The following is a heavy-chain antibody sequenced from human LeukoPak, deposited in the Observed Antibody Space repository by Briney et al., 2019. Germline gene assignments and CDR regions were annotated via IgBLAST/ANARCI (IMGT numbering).Heavy chain of an antibody. CDR1: GFTFSSFG. Sequence: GGSLRLSCAASGFTFSSFGMYWVRQAPGKGLEWVAVIWYDGSNDDYADSVKGRFTISRDNSKNTLYLQMNSLRAEDTAVYFCARGLSSGPMGYWGQGTLVTVSS. CDR2: IWYDGSND. CDR3: ARGLSSGPMGY. J-gene: IGHJ4*02. D-gene: IGHD6-19*01. V-gene: IGHV3-33*01.